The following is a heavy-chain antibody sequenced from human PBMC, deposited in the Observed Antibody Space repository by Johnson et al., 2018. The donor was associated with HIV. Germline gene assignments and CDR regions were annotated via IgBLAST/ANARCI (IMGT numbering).Heavy chain of an antibody. J-gene: IGHJ3*02. CDR3: ARDQATGAFDI. Sequence: EVQLVESGGGLVQPGGSLRLSCAASGFTFSSYAMSWVRQAPGKGLEWVSGISWNSGSIGYADSVKGRFTISRDNSKNTLYLQMNSLRAEDTALYYCARDQATGAFDIWGQGTMVTVSS. D-gene: IGHD1-26*01. CDR1: GFTFSSYA. CDR2: ISWNSGSI. V-gene: IGHV3-23*04.